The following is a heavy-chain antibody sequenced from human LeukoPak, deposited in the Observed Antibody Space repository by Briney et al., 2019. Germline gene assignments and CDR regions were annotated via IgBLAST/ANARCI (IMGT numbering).Heavy chain of an antibody. Sequence: GGSLRLSCEASGFTFSSYCMSWVRQAPGKGLEWVALISSDSARIYYADSVKGRFTISRDSAKNSLYLQMNGLRDEDTAVYYCVREVKTGWSFSEFDIWGQGTLVTVSS. CDR3: VREVKTGWSFSEFDI. D-gene: IGHD6-19*01. CDR1: GFTFSSYC. V-gene: IGHV3-48*02. J-gene: IGHJ3*02. CDR2: ISSDSARI.